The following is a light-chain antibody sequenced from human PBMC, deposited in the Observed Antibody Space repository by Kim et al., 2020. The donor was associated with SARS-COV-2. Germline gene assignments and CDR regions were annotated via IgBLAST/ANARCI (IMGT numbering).Light chain of an antibody. Sequence: GQRVNISCSGSSSNIGSNYVYWYQQLPGTAPKLRIYRNNQRPSGVPDRFSGSKSGTSASLAISGLRSEDEADYYCAAWDDSLSGWVFGGGTQLTVL. CDR1: SSNIGSNY. V-gene: IGLV1-47*01. CDR3: AAWDDSLSGWV. J-gene: IGLJ3*02. CDR2: RNN.